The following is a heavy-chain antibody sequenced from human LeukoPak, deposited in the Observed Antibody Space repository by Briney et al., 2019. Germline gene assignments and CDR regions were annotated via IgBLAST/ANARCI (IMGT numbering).Heavy chain of an antibody. CDR1: GFTFSSYA. CDR2: ISYDGSNK. D-gene: IGHD3-9*01. V-gene: IGHV3-30-3*01. CDR3: ARAPYYDILTGYSGENYFDY. J-gene: IGHJ4*02. Sequence: GGSLRLSCAASGFTFSSYAMHWVRQAPGKGLGWVAVISYDGSNKYYADSVKGRFTISRDNSKNTLYLQMNSLRAEDTAVYYCARAPYYDILTGYSGENYFDYWGQGTLVTVSS.